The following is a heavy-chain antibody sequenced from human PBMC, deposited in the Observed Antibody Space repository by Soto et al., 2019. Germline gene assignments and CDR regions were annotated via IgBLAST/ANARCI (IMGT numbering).Heavy chain of an antibody. CDR3: ARTVNRGKGYYYYGMDV. Sequence: SVKVSCKASGGTFSSYAISWVRQAPGQGLEWMGGIIPIFGTANYAQKFQGRVTITADESTSTAYMELSSLRSEDTAVYYCARTVNRGKGYYYYGMDVWGQGTTVTVSS. CDR2: IIPIFGTA. D-gene: IGHD4-17*01. V-gene: IGHV1-69*13. J-gene: IGHJ6*02. CDR1: GGTFSSYA.